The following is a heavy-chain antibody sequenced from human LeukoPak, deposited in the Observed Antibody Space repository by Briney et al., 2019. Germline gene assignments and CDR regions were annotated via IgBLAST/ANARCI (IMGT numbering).Heavy chain of an antibody. J-gene: IGHJ4*02. D-gene: IGHD3-16*02. V-gene: IGHV1-2*02. CDR2: INPNSGGT. Sequence: GASVKVSCKASGYTFTGYYVYWVRQAPGQGLEWMGWINPNSGGTNYAQKFQGRVTMTRDTSISTAYMELSRLRSDDTAVYYCAKWGRGYDYVWGSYRYTDYWGQGTLVTVSS. CDR1: GYTFTGYY. CDR3: AKWGRGYDYVWGSYRYTDY.